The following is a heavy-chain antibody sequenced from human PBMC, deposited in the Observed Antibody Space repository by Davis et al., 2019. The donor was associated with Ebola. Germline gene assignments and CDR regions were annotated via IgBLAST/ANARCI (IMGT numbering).Heavy chain of an antibody. Sequence: GESLKISCVASGFTFSNYWMGWVRQVPGKGMEWVSGIDWNGGRTAYVDSVKGRFVVSRDNAKKSLFLQMNSLRDEDTAIYYCARDSRFFDLWGRGTLVTVSS. J-gene: IGHJ2*01. CDR2: IDWNGGRT. CDR1: GFTFSNYW. V-gene: IGHV3-20*04. CDR3: ARDSRFFDL.